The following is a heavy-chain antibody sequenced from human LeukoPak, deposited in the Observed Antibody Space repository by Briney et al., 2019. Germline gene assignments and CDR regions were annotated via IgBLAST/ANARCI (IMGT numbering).Heavy chain of an antibody. Sequence: SDTLTLICAVSGLFFNGYYWIWIRQPPGKGPEWIGEISHSGRTSYNPSLKSRVTISLDTSKNQFSLKLSFVTAADTAVYYCTKSSPGVPLDIWGQGALVTVSS. D-gene: IGHD7-27*01. CDR2: ISHSGRT. J-gene: IGHJ4*02. V-gene: IGHV4-34*01. CDR1: GLFFNGYY. CDR3: TKSSPGVPLDI.